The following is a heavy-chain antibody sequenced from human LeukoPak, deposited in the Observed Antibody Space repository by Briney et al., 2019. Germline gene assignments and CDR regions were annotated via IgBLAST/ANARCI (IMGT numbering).Heavy chain of an antibody. J-gene: IGHJ4*02. CDR2: KSYDGSNK. Sequence: GGSLRLSCAASGFTFNNYATHWVRQAPGKGLEWVAVKSYDGSNKYYADSVKGRFTISRDNSKNTLYLQMNSLRAEDTAVYYCARDGGEQLVGPFDYWGQGTLVTVSS. CDR3: ARDGGEQLVGPFDY. CDR1: GFTFNNYA. D-gene: IGHD6-6*01. V-gene: IGHV3-30-3*01.